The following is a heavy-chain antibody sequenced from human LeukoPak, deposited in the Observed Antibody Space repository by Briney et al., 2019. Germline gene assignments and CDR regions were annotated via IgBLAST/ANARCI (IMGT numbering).Heavy chain of an antibody. V-gene: IGHV3-15*01. J-gene: IGHJ4*02. CDR1: GFTFSNAW. CDR2: IKSKTDGCTT. CDR3: TTEGGVEDYFDY. Sequence: PGGSLRLSCAASGFTFSNAWMSWVRQAPGKGLEWVGRIKSKTDGCTTDYAAPVKDRFTISRDDSKNTLYLQMNSLKTEDTAVYYCTTEGGVEDYFDYWGQGTLVTVSS. D-gene: IGHD1-1*01.